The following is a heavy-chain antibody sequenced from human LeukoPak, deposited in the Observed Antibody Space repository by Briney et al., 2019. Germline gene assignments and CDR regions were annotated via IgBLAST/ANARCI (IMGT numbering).Heavy chain of an antibody. Sequence: GGSLRLSCAASGSTSSRYYMSWVRQTPEKGLEWVAVISYDGSNKYYADSVKGRFTISRDNSKNTLYLQMNSLRAEDTAVYYCAKSEVTTAYFDYWGQGTLVTVSS. J-gene: IGHJ4*02. V-gene: IGHV3-30*18. CDR1: GSTSSRYY. D-gene: IGHD4-17*01. CDR3: AKSEVTTAYFDY. CDR2: ISYDGSNK.